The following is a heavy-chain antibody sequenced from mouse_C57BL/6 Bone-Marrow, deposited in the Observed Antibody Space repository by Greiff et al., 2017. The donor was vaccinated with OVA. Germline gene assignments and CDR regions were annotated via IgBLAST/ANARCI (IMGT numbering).Heavy chain of an antibody. CDR3: AREMITTHYYFDY. V-gene: IGHV1-26*01. CDR2: INPNNGGT. D-gene: IGHD2-4*01. J-gene: IGHJ2*01. CDR1: GYTFTDYY. Sequence: EVQLQQSGPELVKPGASVKISCKASGYTFTDYYMNWVKQSHGKSLEWIGDINPNNGGTSYNQKFKGKATLTVDKSSSTAYMELRSLTSEDSAVYYCAREMITTHYYFDYWGQGTTLTVSS.